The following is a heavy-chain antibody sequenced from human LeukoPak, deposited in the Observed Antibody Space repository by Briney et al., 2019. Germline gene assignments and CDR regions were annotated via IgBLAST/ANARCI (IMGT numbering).Heavy chain of an antibody. Sequence: GGSLRLSCAASGFTFSSYWMHWVRQAPGKGLEWVSSISSSSSYIYYADSVKGRFTISRDNAKNSLYLQMNSLRAEDTAVYYCAREGDYGAFDIWGQGTMVTVSS. CDR2: ISSSSSYI. CDR1: GFTFSSYW. J-gene: IGHJ3*02. D-gene: IGHD4-17*01. CDR3: AREGDYGAFDI. V-gene: IGHV3-21*01.